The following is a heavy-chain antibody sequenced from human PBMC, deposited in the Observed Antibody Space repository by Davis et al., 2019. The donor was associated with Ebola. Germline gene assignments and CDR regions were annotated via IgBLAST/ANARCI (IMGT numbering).Heavy chain of an antibody. V-gene: IGHV1-69*10. Sequence: SVKVSCKASGGTFSSYAISWVRQAPGQGLEWMGGIIPILGIANYAQKFQGRVTITADESMSTAYMELSSLRSEDTAVYYCARDPIAAAGTSHYYYYYYMDVWGKGTTVTVSS. CDR1: GGTFSSYA. D-gene: IGHD6-13*01. J-gene: IGHJ6*03. CDR3: ARDPIAAAGTSHYYYYYYMDV. CDR2: IIPILGIA.